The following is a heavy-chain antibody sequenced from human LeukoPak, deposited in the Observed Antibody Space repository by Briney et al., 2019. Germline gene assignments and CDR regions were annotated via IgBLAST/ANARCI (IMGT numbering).Heavy chain of an antibody. CDR2: INHSGST. CDR3: ARQSGSYYYYMDV. Sequence: SETLSLTCAVYGGSFSGYFWSWIRQSPGKGLEWIGEINHSGSTNYNPSLKSRVTMSVDTSKKQFSLKLSSVTAADTAVYYCARQSGSYYYYMDVWGKGTTVTISS. J-gene: IGHJ6*03. CDR1: GGSFSGYF. D-gene: IGHD1-26*01. V-gene: IGHV4-34*01.